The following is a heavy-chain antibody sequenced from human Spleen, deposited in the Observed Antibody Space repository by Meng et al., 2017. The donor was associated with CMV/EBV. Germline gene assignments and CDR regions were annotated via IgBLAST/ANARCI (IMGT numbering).Heavy chain of an antibody. CDR2: INHSGST. V-gene: IGHV4-34*01. Sequence: SETLSLTCAVYGGSFSGYYWSWIRQPPGKGLEWIGEINHSGSTNYNPSLKSRVTISVDTSKNQFSLKLSSVTAADTAVYYCARTDYYDSSGTDYWGQGTLVIVS. CDR1: GGSFSGYY. D-gene: IGHD3-22*01. J-gene: IGHJ4*02. CDR3: ARTDYYDSSGTDY.